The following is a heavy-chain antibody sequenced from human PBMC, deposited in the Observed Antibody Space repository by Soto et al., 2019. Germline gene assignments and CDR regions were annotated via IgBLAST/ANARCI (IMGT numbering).Heavy chain of an antibody. J-gene: IGHJ4*02. CDR3: ARVPYCSSSSCYRYFDS. V-gene: IGHV3-74*01. D-gene: IGHD2-2*01. CDR2: ISSDGSST. CDR1: GFTLSNYW. Sequence: EVQLVESGGGLVQPGGSLRLSCAASGFTLSNYWMHWARQAPGKGLVWVSRISSDGSSTNYAESVKGRFTISRDNAKDTLHLPMNSLRAEDTAVYYCARVPYCSSSSCYRYFDSWGQGTLVTVSS.